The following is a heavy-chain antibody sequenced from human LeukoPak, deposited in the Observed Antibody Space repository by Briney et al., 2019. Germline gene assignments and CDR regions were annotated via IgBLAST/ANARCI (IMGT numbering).Heavy chain of an antibody. V-gene: IGHV3-21*01. CDR1: GFTFSSYS. D-gene: IGHD6-13*01. CDR2: ISSSSRYI. Sequence: GGSLRLSCAASGFTFSSYSMNWVRQAPGKGLEWVSYISSSSRYIYYADSVKGRFTISRDNAKKSLYLQMNSLRAEDTAVYYCARAWRIAAPGTLSYWGQGSLVTVSS. J-gene: IGHJ4*02. CDR3: ARAWRIAAPGTLSY.